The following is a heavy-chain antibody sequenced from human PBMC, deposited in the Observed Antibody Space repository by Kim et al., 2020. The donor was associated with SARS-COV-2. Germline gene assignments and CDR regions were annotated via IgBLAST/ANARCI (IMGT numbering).Heavy chain of an antibody. CDR2: IIPIFGTA. J-gene: IGHJ6*03. V-gene: IGHV1-69*13. CDR3: ASGDVAAAGTDSDYYYMDV. CDR1: GGTFSSYA. Sequence: SVKVSCKASGGTFSSYAISWVRQAPGQGLEWMGGIIPIFGTANYAQKFQGRVTITADESTSTAYMELSSLRSEDTAVYYCASGDVAAAGTDSDYYYMDVWGKGTTVTVSS. D-gene: IGHD6-13*01.